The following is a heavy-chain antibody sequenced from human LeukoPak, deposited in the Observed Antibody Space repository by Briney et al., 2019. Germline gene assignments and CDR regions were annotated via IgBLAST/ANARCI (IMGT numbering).Heavy chain of an antibody. CDR1: GFTFSSYW. CDR2: IKLDGSEK. V-gene: IGHV3-7*01. J-gene: IGHJ1*01. Sequence: GGSLRLSCAASGFTFSSYWMTWVRQAPGKGLEWVANIKLDGSEKYYVDSVKGRFTISRDNAKNSLFLQMNSLRAEDTAVYYCARVYCSSGSCFEYFQHWGQGTLVTVSS. CDR3: ARVYCSSGSCFEYFQH. D-gene: IGHD2-15*01.